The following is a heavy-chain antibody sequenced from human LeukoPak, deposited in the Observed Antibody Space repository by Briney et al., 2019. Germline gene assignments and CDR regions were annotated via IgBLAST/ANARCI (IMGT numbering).Heavy chain of an antibody. CDR3: ASGSKVDLRVYGDYLDTFDY. Sequence: GAPLKVSCKASGYTFTSYYMHWVRQAPGQGLEWMGIINPSGGSTSYAQKFRGRVTMTRDTSTSTVYMELSSLRSEDTAVYYCASGSKVDLRVYGDYLDTFDYWGQGTLVTVSS. V-gene: IGHV1-46*01. D-gene: IGHD4-17*01. J-gene: IGHJ4*02. CDR1: GYTFTSYY. CDR2: INPSGGST.